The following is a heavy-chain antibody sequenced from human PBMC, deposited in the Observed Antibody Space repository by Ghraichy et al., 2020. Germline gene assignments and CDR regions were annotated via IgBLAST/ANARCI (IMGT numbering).Heavy chain of an antibody. D-gene: IGHD5-18*01. J-gene: IGHJ5*02. CDR1: GYTFTSYG. V-gene: IGHV1-18*01. CDR2: ISAYNGNT. Sequence: ASVKVSCKASGYTFTSYGISWVRQAPGQGLEWMGWISAYNGNTNYAQKLQCRVTMTTDTSTSTAYMELRSLRSDDTAVYYCARDSSGYSYGNNWFDPWGQGTLVTVSS. CDR3: ARDSSGYSYGNNWFDP.